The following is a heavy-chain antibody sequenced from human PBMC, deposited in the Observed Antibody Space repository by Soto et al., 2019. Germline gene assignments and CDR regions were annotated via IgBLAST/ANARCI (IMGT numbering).Heavy chain of an antibody. V-gene: IGHV3-30*18. CDR2: ISYDGSNK. D-gene: IGHD6-13*01. Sequence: GGSLRLSCAASGFTFSSYGMHWVRQAPGKGLEWVAVISYDGSNKYYADSVKGRFTISRDNSKNTLYLQMNSLRAEDTAVYYCAKDLDSSSWYELYYYYYGMDVWGQGTTVTVSS. J-gene: IGHJ6*02. CDR3: AKDLDSSSWYELYYYYYGMDV. CDR1: GFTFSSYG.